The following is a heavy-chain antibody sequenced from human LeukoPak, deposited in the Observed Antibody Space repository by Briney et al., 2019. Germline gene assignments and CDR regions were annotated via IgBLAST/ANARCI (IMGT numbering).Heavy chain of an antibody. CDR1: GFTVSSNY. J-gene: IGHJ4*02. V-gene: IGHV4-34*01. Sequence: GSLRLSCAASGFTVSSNYMSWVRQAPGKGLEWIGEINHSGSTNYNPSLKSRVTISVDTSKNQFSLKLSSVTAADTAVYYCARHATVVTPYDYWGQGTLVTVSS. CDR3: ARHATVVTPYDY. CDR2: INHSGST. D-gene: IGHD4-23*01.